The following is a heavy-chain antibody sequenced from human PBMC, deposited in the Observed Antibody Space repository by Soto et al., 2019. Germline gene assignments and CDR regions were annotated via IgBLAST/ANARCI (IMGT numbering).Heavy chain of an antibody. V-gene: IGHV3-23*01. CDR2: ISGSGGST. CDR3: AKDRNTIFGPPFHFDY. D-gene: IGHD3-3*01. J-gene: IGHJ4*02. CDR1: GFTFSSYA. Sequence: VGSLRLSCAASGFTFSSYAMSWVRQAPGKGLEWVSAISGSGGSTYYADSVKGRFTIPRDNSKNTLYLQMNSLRAEDTAVYYCAKDRNTIFGPPFHFDYWGQGTLVTVSS.